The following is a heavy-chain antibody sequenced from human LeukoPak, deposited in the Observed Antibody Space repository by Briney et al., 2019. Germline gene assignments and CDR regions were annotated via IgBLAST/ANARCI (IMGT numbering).Heavy chain of an antibody. D-gene: IGHD1-1*01. CDR2: ISADSRYI. Sequence: PGGSLRLTCAASGFTFSSYNMDWVRQAPGKGLEWVSSISADSRYIYYSDPVKGRFTISRDNAKKSLYLQMDSLRAEDTAVYYCARATNDAFDIWGQGTMVTVSS. CDR1: GFTFSSYN. V-gene: IGHV3-21*01. CDR3: ARATNDAFDI. J-gene: IGHJ3*02.